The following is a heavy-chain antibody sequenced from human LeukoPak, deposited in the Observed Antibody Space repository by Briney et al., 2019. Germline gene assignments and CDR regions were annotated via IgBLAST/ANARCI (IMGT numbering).Heavy chain of an antibody. V-gene: IGHV1-69*04. CDR2: IIPILGIA. Sequence: GASVKVSCKASGGTFSSYAISWVRQAPGQGLEWMGRIIPILGIANYAQKFQGRVTMTEDTSTDTAYMELSSLRSEDTAVYYCATQRNYDFWSGFRFDPWGQGTLVTVSS. CDR1: GGTFSSYA. CDR3: ATQRNYDFWSGFRFDP. J-gene: IGHJ5*02. D-gene: IGHD3-3*01.